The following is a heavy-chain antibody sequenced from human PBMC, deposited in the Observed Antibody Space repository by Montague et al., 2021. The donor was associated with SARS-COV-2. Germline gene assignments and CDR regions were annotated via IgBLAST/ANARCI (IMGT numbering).Heavy chain of an antibody. CDR3: ARDLRRGFDP. D-gene: IGHD3-10*01. V-gene: IGHV4-39*07. J-gene: IGHJ5*02. CDR2: IYYSGST. CDR1: GGSISSSSYY. Sequence: SETLSLTCTVSGGSISSSSYYWGWIRQPPGKGLEWIGSIYYSGSTYYNPSLKSRVTISVDTTKNQFSLKLVSVTDADTAMYCCARDLRRGFDPWGQGTLVTVS.